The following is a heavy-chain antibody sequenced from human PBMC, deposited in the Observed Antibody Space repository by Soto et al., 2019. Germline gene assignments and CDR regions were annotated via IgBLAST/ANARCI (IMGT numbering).Heavy chain of an antibody. V-gene: IGHV3-53*01. D-gene: IGHD1-26*01. CDR3: AIEKVGAASVHVFDI. CDR1: GVNVGSNF. Sequence: GGSLRLSCVVAGVNVGSNFMSWISKESGKGLEWVSVLYSGGDTVYANSVKGRFTISRDNDKNALYLQMNNLRAEDTALYYCAIEKVGAASVHVFDIWGQGTMVTVSS. J-gene: IGHJ3*02. CDR2: LYSGGDT.